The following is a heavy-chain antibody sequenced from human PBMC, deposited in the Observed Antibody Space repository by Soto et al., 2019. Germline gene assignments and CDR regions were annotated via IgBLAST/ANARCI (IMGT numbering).Heavy chain of an antibody. D-gene: IGHD3-10*01. J-gene: IGHJ5*02. CDR2: IYYSGST. V-gene: IGHV4-31*03. CDR3: AREWKNYYGSGSYCCFDP. Sequence: PSVTLPLTCTVSGGSISNGGYYWSWIRQHPGKGLEWIGYIYYSGSTYYNPSLKSRVTISVDTSKNQFSLKLSSVTAADTAVYYCAREWKNYYGSGSYCCFDPWGQGTLVTVSS. CDR1: GGSISNGGYY.